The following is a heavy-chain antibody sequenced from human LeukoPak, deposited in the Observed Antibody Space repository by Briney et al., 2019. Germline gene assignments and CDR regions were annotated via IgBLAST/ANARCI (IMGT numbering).Heavy chain of an antibody. J-gene: IGHJ4*02. CDR3: ARVEDPIAVAGNDY. V-gene: IGHV3-48*03. Sequence: PGGSLRLSCAASGFTFSSYEMNWVRQAPGKGLEWVSYISSSGSTIYYADSVKGRFTISRDNAKNSLYLQMNSLRAEDTAVYYCARVEDPIAVAGNDYWGQGTLVTVSS. D-gene: IGHD6-19*01. CDR1: GFTFSSYE. CDR2: ISSSGSTI.